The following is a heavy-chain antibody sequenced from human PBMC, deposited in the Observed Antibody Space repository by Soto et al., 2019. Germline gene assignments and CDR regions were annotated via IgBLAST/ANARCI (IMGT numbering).Heavy chain of an antibody. Sequence: GSLRLSCAASGFTFSSYGMHWVRQVPGEGLEWVAVISYDGSNKYYADSVKGRFTISRDNSKNTLYLQMNSLRAEDTAVYYCATTCSAIFGVVKVPLDYWGQGTLVTVSS. J-gene: IGHJ4*02. CDR1: GFTFSSYG. CDR2: ISYDGSNK. V-gene: IGHV3-30*03. CDR3: ATTCSAIFGVVKVPLDY. D-gene: IGHD3-3*01.